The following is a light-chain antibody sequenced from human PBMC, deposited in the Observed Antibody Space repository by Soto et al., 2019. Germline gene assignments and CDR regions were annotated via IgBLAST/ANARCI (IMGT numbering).Light chain of an antibody. J-gene: IGKJ1*01. CDR1: QTISSW. CDR2: DAS. V-gene: IGKV1-5*01. CDR3: QQYNSYSWT. Sequence: DIHMTQSPSTLSASVGDGVTITCRASQTISSWLAWYQQKPGKAPKLLIYDASNLQSGIPSRFSGSGSGTEFTLTISSLQPDDFATYYCQQYNSYSWTFGQGTRWIS.